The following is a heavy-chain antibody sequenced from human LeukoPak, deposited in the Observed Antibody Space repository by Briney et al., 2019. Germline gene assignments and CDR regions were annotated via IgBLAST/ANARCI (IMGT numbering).Heavy chain of an antibody. Sequence: GGSLRLSCTASGFTFSDYSMNWVRQAPGKGLEWISYISPSSDTFYYADSVRGRFTISRDNAKKSLYLRMNSLRAEDTAVYYCAKDTAVAVPNWFDPWGQGTLVTVSS. CDR1: GFTFSDYS. CDR2: ISPSSDTF. D-gene: IGHD6-19*01. CDR3: AKDTAVAVPNWFDP. J-gene: IGHJ5*02. V-gene: IGHV3-48*01.